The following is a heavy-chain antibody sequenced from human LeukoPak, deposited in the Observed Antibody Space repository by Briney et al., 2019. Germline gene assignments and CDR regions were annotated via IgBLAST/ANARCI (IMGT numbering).Heavy chain of an antibody. CDR1: GGSISSSSYY. CDR3: ARGGRGIVVVPAAPPSWFDP. V-gene: IGHV4-39*01. D-gene: IGHD2-2*01. CDR2: IYYSGST. Sequence: SETLSFTCTVSGGSISSSSYYWGWIRQPPGKGLEWIGCIYYSGSTYYNPSLKSRVTISVDTSQNQFSLKLSSVTAADTAVYYCARGGRGIVVVPAAPPSWFDPWGQGTLVTVSS. J-gene: IGHJ5*02.